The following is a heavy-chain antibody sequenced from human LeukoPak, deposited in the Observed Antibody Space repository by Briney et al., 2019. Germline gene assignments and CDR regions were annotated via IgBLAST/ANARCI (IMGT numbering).Heavy chain of an antibody. CDR2: MNPNSGNT. CDR3: ARGMWGSYRHNWFDP. Sequence: GASVKVSCKASGYTFTSYDINWVRQATGQGLEWMGWMNPNSGNTGYAQKFQGRVTMTRNTSISTAYMELISLRSEDTAVYYCARGMWGSYRHNWFDPWGQGTLVTVSS. CDR1: GYTFTSYD. V-gene: IGHV1-8*01. D-gene: IGHD3-16*02. J-gene: IGHJ5*02.